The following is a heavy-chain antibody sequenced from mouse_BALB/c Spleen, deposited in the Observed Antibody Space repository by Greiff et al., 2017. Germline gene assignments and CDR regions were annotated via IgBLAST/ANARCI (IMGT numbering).Heavy chain of an antibody. Sequence: VQLQQSGPGLVQPSQSLSITCTVSGFSLTSYGVHWVRQSPGKGLEWLGVIWSGGSTDYNAAFISRLSISKDNSKSQVFFKMNSLQADDTAIYYCARNRNYYGSSSNAMDDWGQGTSVTGSS. CDR1: GFSLTSYG. J-gene: IGHJ4*01. CDR3: ARNRNYYGSSSNAMDD. D-gene: IGHD1-1*01. CDR2: IWSGGST. V-gene: IGHV2-4-1*01.